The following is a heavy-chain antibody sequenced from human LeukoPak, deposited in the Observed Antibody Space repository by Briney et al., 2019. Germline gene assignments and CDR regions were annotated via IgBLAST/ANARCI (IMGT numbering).Heavy chain of an antibody. CDR3: AATAQYDFWSGYFSGHDAFDI. Sequence: SVKLSCKASGFTFTSSGVQWVRQARGQRLEWIGWIFVGSGNTDYAQKFQERVTITRDMSTSTAYMELSSLRSEDTAVYYCAATAQYDFWSGYFSGHDAFDIWGQGTMVTVSS. CDR2: IFVGSGNT. V-gene: IGHV1-58*01. J-gene: IGHJ3*02. D-gene: IGHD3-3*01. CDR1: GFTFTSSG.